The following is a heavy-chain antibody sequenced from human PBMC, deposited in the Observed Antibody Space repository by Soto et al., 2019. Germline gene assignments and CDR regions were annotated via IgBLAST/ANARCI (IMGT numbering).Heavy chain of an antibody. Sequence: SETLSLTCTVSGVSISSYYWSWIRQPPGKGLEWIGYIYYSGSTNYNPSLKSRVTISVDTSKNQFSLKLSSVTAADTAVYYCARAEGDMGSSSWFSYYYGMDVWGQGTTVTVSS. V-gene: IGHV4-59*01. CDR2: IYYSGST. D-gene: IGHD6-13*01. CDR3: ARAEGDMGSSSWFSYYYGMDV. J-gene: IGHJ6*02. CDR1: GVSISSYY.